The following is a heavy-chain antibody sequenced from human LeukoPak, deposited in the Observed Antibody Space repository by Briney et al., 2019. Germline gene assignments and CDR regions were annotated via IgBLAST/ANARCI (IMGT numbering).Heavy chain of an antibody. CDR3: AREGSEGSSWYYFDY. V-gene: IGHV3-23*01. D-gene: IGHD6-13*01. CDR2: ISGSGGST. CDR1: GFTFSSYA. Sequence: GGSLRLSCAASGFTFSSYAMSWVRQAPGKGLEWVSAISGSGGSTYYADSVKGRFTISRDNSKNTLYLQMNSLRAEDTAVYYCAREGSEGSSWYYFDYWGQGTLVTVSS. J-gene: IGHJ4*02.